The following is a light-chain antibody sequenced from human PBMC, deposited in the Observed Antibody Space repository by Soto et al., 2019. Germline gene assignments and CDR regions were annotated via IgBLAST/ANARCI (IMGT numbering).Light chain of an antibody. J-gene: IGKJ5*01. V-gene: IGKV1-13*02. CDR1: QDIRGA. Sequence: AIQVTQSPSSLSASVGDRVTITCRASQDIRGALAWYQQKPGKAPKLLTFDVFTLETGVPARFSGGGSGTEFTLAISSLQPEDFGTYFCQQFNSYPIIFGHGTRLEIK. CDR3: QQFNSYPII. CDR2: DVF.